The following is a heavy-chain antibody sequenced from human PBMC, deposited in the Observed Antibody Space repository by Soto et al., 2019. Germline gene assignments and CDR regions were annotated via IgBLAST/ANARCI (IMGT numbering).Heavy chain of an antibody. J-gene: IGHJ3*02. CDR3: AKEGDYYDSSGYYGSAPSDAFDI. V-gene: IGHV3-23*01. Sequence: GGSLRLSCAASGFTFSSYAMSWVRQAPGKGLEWVSAISGSGGSTYYADSVKGRFTVSRDNSKNTLYLQMNSLRAEDTAVYYCAKEGDYYDSSGYYGSAPSDAFDIWGQGTMVTVSS. D-gene: IGHD3-22*01. CDR1: GFTFSSYA. CDR2: ISGSGGST.